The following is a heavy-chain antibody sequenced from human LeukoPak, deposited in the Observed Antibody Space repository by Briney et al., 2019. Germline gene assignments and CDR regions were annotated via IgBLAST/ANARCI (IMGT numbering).Heavy chain of an antibody. CDR1: GGSISSGGYY. D-gene: IGHD5-18*01. V-gene: IGHV4-39*07. CDR2: INHSGST. Sequence: SETLSLTCTVSGGSISSGGYYWSWIRQPPGKGLEWIGEINHSGSTNYNPSLKSRVTISVDTSKNQFSLKLSSVTAADTAVYYCARGPSPRLYSYGPRYYYYGMDVWGQGTTVTVSS. CDR3: ARGPSPRLYSYGPRYYYYGMDV. J-gene: IGHJ6*02.